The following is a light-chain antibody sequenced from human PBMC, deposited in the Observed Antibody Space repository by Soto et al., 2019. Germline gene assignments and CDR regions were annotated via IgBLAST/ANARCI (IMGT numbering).Light chain of an antibody. CDR2: EIF. V-gene: IGLV2-14*01. J-gene: IGLJ2*01. CDR3: SSYTTNNAHV. CDR1: TNDVGAFDY. Sequence: QSALTQPASVSASPGQSISISCTGTTNDVGAFDYVSWYQQHPGKPPKLIIYEIFNRPSGVSHRFSGSKSGNSASLTISGLQAEDEADYYCSSYTTNNAHVFGGGTKLT.